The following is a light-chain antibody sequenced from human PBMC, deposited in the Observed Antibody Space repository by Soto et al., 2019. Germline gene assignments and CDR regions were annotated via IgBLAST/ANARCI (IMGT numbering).Light chain of an antibody. V-gene: IGKV1-33*01. CDR2: DAS. CDR1: QDISNY. Sequence: DIQMTQSPSSLSASVGDRVTITCQASQDISNYLNWYQQKPGKAPKLLLYDASNLETGVPSRFSGSGSGTDFTFTISSLQPEDIATYYCQQYDNRPTITFGQGTRLEIK. J-gene: IGKJ5*01. CDR3: QQYDNRPTIT.